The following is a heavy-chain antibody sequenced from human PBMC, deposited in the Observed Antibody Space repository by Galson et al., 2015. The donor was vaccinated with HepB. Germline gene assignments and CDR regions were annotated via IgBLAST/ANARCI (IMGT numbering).Heavy chain of an antibody. CDR3: AKGHDGSDD. CDR2: IGGSGASA. D-gene: IGHD3-22*01. CDR1: GFTFSNYA. J-gene: IGHJ4*02. Sequence: SLRLSCAASGFTFSNYAMGWVRQAPGKGLEWVSAIGGSGASAYYADSVKGRFSISRDNSKNTVYLQMNSLRAEDTAVYHCAKGHDGSDDWGQGTLVTVSS. V-gene: IGHV3-23*01.